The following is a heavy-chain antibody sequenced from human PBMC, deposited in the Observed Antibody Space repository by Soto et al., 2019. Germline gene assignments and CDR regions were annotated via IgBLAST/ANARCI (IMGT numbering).Heavy chain of an antibody. CDR3: GSFFEY. Sequence: VVSLILSCAASVFTFINYWIHWVRQVPGRGLLWVSRIDHYGICTSYAYSLKGRFTISIDNAKNMVYLEMNSLRVEDTAVYYCGSFFEYWGPRTLVTVSS. CDR2: IDHYGICT. J-gene: IGHJ4*01. CDR1: VFTFINYW. V-gene: IGHV3-74*01.